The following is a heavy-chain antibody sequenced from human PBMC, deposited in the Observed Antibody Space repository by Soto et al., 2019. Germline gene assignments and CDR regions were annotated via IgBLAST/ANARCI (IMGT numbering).Heavy chain of an antibody. CDR3: ATRYSYVHS. Sequence: VXSVKVSCKSSVYAFTCYYIHWVRQAPGQGLEWMGWINPNSGDTNYAQKFQGRVTMTRDTSFSTAYMELSSLRSDDTAVYYCATRYSYVHSSGHGHLVTVSS. D-gene: IGHD5-18*01. J-gene: IGHJ5*01. CDR2: INPNSGDT. V-gene: IGHV1-2*02. CDR1: VYAFTCYY.